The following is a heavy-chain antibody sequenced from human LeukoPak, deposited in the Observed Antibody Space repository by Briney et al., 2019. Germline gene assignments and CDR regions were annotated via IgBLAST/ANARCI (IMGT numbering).Heavy chain of an antibody. CDR1: GYTFTSYY. D-gene: IGHD2-2*01. CDR2: INPNSGGT. CDR3: ARGVVGTYYYYYMDV. Sequence: ASVKVSCKASGYTFTSYYIHWVRQAPGQGLEWMGWINPNSGGTNYAQKFQGRVTMTRDTSISTAYMELSRLTSDDTAVYYCARGVVGTYYYYYMDVWGKGTTVTVSS. J-gene: IGHJ6*03. V-gene: IGHV1-2*02.